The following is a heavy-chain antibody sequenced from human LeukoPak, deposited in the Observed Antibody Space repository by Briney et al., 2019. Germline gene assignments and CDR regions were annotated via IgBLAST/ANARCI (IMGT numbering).Heavy chain of an antibody. V-gene: IGHV3-30*18. CDR2: ISYDGSNK. Sequence: PGGSLRLSCAASGFTFSSYGMHWVRQAPGKGLEWVAVISYDGSNKYYADSVKGRFTISRDNSKNTLYLQMNSLRAEDTAVYYCAKDHSAKWEPDAFDIWGQGTMVTVSS. CDR1: GFTFSSYG. CDR3: AKDHSAKWEPDAFDI. J-gene: IGHJ3*02. D-gene: IGHD1-26*01.